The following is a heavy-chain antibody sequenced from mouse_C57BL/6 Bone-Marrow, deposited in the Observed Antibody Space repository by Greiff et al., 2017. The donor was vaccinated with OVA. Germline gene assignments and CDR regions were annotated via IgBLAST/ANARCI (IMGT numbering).Heavy chain of an antibody. CDR2: IHPNSGST. D-gene: IGHD1-1*01. J-gene: IGHJ1*03. CDR3: ARKRYPWYFDV. CDR1: GYTFTSYW. V-gene: IGHV1-64*01. Sequence: QVQLQQPGAELVKPGASVKLSCKASGYTFTSYWMHWVKQRPGQGLEWIGMIHPNSGSTNYNEKFKSKATLTVDKSSSTAYMQLSSLTSEDSAIYYCARKRYPWYFDVWGTGTTVTVSS.